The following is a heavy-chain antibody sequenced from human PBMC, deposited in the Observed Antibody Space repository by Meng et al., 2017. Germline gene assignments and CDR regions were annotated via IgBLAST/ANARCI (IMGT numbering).Heavy chain of an antibody. CDR3: ARGNYGDYLYYFDY. CDR1: GYTFNSCG. Sequence: VQLVEFGEEVKKAWASVKVPCEASGYTFNSCGISWVRQAPGQGLEWMGWISAYNGNTNYAQKLQGRVTMTTDTSTSTAYMELRSLRSDDTAVYYCARGNYGDYLYYFDYWGQGTLVTVSS. V-gene: IGHV1-18*01. CDR2: ISAYNGNT. J-gene: IGHJ4*02. D-gene: IGHD4-17*01.